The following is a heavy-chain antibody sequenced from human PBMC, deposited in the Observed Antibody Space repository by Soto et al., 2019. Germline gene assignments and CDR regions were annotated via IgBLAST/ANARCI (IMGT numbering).Heavy chain of an antibody. J-gene: IGHJ3*02. CDR1: GFSFSDYG. CDR3: VGGASAGDAFDI. CDR2: LSFDGSNR. V-gene: IGHV3-30*03. D-gene: IGHD3-10*01. Sequence: QVQLVESGGGVVQPGRSLRLSCAASGFSFSDYGMHWVRQAPGKGLEWVALLSFDGSNRHYVDSVKGRFTISRDNSKNTLYLQMNSLRPEDTAVYYCVGGASAGDAFDIWGRGTMVTVSS.